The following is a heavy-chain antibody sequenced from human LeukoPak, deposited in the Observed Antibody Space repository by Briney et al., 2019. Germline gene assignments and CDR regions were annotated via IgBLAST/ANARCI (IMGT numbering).Heavy chain of an antibody. CDR2: ISGRGGST. D-gene: IGHD3-22*01. CDR3: AKDCDSSGYYYEGYDFDY. Sequence: GGSLRLSCEASGFTFSSFGLHWVRQAPGKGLGWVSAISGRGGSTYYADSVKGWFTISRDNAKITLYLQMNSPRAEDTAVYYCAKDCDSSGYYYEGYDFDYWGQGTLVTVSS. J-gene: IGHJ4*02. V-gene: IGHV3-23*01. CDR1: GFTFSSFG.